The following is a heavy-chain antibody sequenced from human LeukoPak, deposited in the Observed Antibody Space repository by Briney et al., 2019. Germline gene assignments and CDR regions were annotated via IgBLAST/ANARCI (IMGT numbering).Heavy chain of an antibody. D-gene: IGHD1-1*01. J-gene: IGHJ5*02. CDR2: IFQSGST. V-gene: IGHV4-30-2*01. Sequence: SQTLSLTCAVSGGSISSGDYSWSWIRQPPGKGLEWIGYIFQSGSTYYNPSLKSRVTVSVDRSKNQFSLKLSSVTAADTAVYYCARVGSDWNDVRYNWFDPWGQGTLVTVSS. CDR1: GGSISSGDYS. CDR3: ARVGSDWNDVRYNWFDP.